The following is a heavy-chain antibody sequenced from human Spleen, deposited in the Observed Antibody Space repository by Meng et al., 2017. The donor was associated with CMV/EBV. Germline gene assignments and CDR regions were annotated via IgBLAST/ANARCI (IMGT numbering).Heavy chain of an antibody. J-gene: IGHJ5*02. CDR2: IYTSGST. V-gene: IGHV4-4*07. CDR1: GGSISSYY. CDR3: ARDLPYYYDSSGYYLLAWFDP. Sequence: QVQLQESGPGLVKPSETLSLTCPVSGGSISSYYWSWIRQPAGKGLEWIGRIYTSGSTNYNPSLKSRVTMSVDTSKNQFSLKLSSVTAADTAVYYCARDLPYYYDSSGYYLLAWFDPWGQGTLVTVSA. D-gene: IGHD3-22*01.